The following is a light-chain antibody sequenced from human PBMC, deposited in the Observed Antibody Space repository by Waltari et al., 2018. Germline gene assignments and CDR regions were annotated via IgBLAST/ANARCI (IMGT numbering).Light chain of an antibody. CDR2: WAA. J-gene: IGKJ4*01. CDR3: QQTFSAIT. V-gene: IGKV4-1*01. CDR1: QSVLYSANNENY. Sequence: DIAMTQSPDSLAVSLGERATITCTTSQSVLYSANNENYLAWYQHKPGQSPKLIIHWAATRESGVPDRFVGSGSGTDFTLTINSLQAEDVAVYYCQQTFSAITFVGGTKVEIK.